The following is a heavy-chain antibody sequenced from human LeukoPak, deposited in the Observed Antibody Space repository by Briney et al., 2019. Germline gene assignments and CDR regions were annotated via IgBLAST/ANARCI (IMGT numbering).Heavy chain of an antibody. J-gene: IGHJ3*02. V-gene: IGHV3-21*01. CDR1: GFTFSSYA. CDR3: ARDVLIAADGVIRLDAFDI. CDR2: ISGSSSFI. D-gene: IGHD6-13*01. Sequence: GGSLRLSCAASGFTFSSYAMSWVRQAPGKGLEWVSAISGSSSFIYYADSVKGRFTISRDNAKNSLYLQMNSLRAEDTAVYYCARDVLIAADGVIRLDAFDIWGQGTVVTVSS.